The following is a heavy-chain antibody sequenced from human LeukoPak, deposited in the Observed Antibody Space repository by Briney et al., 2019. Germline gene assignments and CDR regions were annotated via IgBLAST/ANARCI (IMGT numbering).Heavy chain of an antibody. CDR2: INPSGGST. Sequence: GASVKVSCKASGYTFTSYYMHWVRQAPGQGLEWMGIINPSGGSTSYAQKFQGRVTMTRDMSTSTVYMELSRLRSEDTAVYYCARDLDVEWLVKWGQGTLVTVSS. J-gene: IGHJ4*02. D-gene: IGHD6-19*01. V-gene: IGHV1-46*01. CDR3: ARDLDVEWLVK. CDR1: GYTFTSYY.